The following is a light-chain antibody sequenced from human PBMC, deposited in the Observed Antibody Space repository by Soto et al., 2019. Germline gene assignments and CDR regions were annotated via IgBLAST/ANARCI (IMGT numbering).Light chain of an antibody. CDR1: QSITSY. CDR3: QQGYSVPIT. Sequence: DIQMTQSPSSLSTSVGDSVTITCRASQSITSYLNWYQQKPGKAPKLLIYAASSLQTGVPSRFSGSGSGTHFNLTIDSLQPEDFATYYCQQGYSVPITFGQGTRLEIK. J-gene: IGKJ5*01. CDR2: AAS. V-gene: IGKV1-39*01.